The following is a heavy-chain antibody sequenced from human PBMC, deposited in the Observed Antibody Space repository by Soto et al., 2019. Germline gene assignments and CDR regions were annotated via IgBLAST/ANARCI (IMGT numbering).Heavy chain of an antibody. CDR2: ISGSGGST. CDR1: GFTFSSYA. V-gene: IGHV3-23*01. CDR3: AKVSVVVPAAIAWFDP. D-gene: IGHD2-2*01. Sequence: GGSLRLSCAASGFTFSSYAMSWVRQAPGKGLEWVSAISGSGGSTYYADSVKGRFTISRDNSKNTLYLQMNSLRAEDTAVYYCAKVSVVVPAAIAWFDPWGQGTLVTVSS. J-gene: IGHJ5*02.